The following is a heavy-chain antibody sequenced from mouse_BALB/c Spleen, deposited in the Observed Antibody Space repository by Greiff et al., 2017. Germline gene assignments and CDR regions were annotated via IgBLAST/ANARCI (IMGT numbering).Heavy chain of an antibody. CDR2: ISSGGSYT. J-gene: IGHJ3*01. Sequence: DVQLVESGGGLVKPGGSLKLSCAASGFTFSSYTMSWVRQTPEKRLEWVATISSGGSYTYYPDSVKGRFTISRDNAKNTLYLQMSSLKSEDTAMYYCTRADYDGSFAYWGQGTLVTVSA. V-gene: IGHV5-6-4*01. D-gene: IGHD2-4*01. CDR3: TRADYDGSFAY. CDR1: GFTFSSYT.